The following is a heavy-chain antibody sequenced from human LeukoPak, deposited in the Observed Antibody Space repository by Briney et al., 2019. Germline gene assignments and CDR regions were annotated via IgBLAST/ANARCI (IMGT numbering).Heavy chain of an antibody. CDR2: INAGNGNT. V-gene: IGHV1-3*01. CDR1: GYTFTSYA. CDR3: AREGTMVRGVMFGWFDP. Sequence: ASVKVSCKTSGYTFTSYAMHWVRQAPGQRLEWMGCINAGNGNTKYSQKFQGRVTITRDTSASTAYMELSSLRSEDTAVYYCAREGTMVRGVMFGWFDPWGQGTLVTVSS. J-gene: IGHJ5*02. D-gene: IGHD3-10*01.